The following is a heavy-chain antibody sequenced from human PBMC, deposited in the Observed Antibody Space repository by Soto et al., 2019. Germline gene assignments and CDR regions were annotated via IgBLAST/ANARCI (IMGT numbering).Heavy chain of an antibody. CDR3: AKDRPSGSRPYYYGMDV. J-gene: IGHJ6*02. V-gene: IGHV3-30-3*01. Sequence: PGGPLRLSCAASGFTFSSYAMHWVRQAPGKGLEWVAVISYDGSNKYYADSVKGRFTISRDNSKNTLYLQMNSLRAEDTAVYYCAKDRPSGSRPYYYGMDVWGQGTTVTVSS. CDR1: GFTFSSYA. CDR2: ISYDGSNK. D-gene: IGHD1-26*01.